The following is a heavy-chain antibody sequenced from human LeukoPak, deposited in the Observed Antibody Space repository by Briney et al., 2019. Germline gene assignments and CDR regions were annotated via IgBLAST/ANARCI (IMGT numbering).Heavy chain of an antibody. CDR3: ARAYRSSEHDYCFGMDD. CDR1: GVSISSYA. J-gene: IGHJ6*02. Sequence: LETLSVSCTASGVSISSYAMNWVRQPPGKGLEWIGYINYIRTTDYNPSLKSRVTISLDKSKNRFSLKLSSVTAADTAVYYCARAYRSSEHDYCFGMDDGCRGSTVTVSS. D-gene: IGHD6-13*01. V-gene: IGHV4-59*08. CDR2: INYIRTT.